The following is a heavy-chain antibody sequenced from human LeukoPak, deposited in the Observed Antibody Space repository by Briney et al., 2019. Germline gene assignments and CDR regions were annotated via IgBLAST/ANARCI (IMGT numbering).Heavy chain of an antibody. CDR3: ARDKGTYYYGSGSYEDTNWFDP. CDR1: GFTVSSNY. Sequence: PGGSLRLSCAASGFTVSSNYMSWVRQAPGKGLEWVSVIYSGSNTYYADSVKGRFTISRDNAKNSLYLQMNSLRAEDTALYYCARDKGTYYYGSGSYEDTNWFDPWGQGTLVTVSS. CDR2: IYSGSNT. V-gene: IGHV3-53*01. D-gene: IGHD3-10*01. J-gene: IGHJ5*02.